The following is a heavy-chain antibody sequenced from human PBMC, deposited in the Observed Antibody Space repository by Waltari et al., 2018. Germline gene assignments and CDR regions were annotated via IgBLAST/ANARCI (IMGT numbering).Heavy chain of an antibody. CDR2: IRYDGSNK. J-gene: IGHJ6*03. CDR1: GFTFSSYG. CDR3: AKVSSSGSYNYYYYMDV. V-gene: IGHV3-30*02. D-gene: IGHD3-10*01. Sequence: QVQLVESGGGVVQPGGSLRLSCAASGFTFSSYGMHWVRQAPGKGLEWVAFIRYDGSNKYYADSVKCRFTISRDNSKNTLYLQMNSLRAEDTAVYYCAKVSSSGSYNYYYYMDVWGKGTTVTISS.